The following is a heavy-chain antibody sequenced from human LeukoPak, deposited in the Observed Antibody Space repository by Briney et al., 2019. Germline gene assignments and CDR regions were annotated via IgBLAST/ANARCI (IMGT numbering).Heavy chain of an antibody. V-gene: IGHV1-58*02. J-gene: IGHJ5*02. D-gene: IGHD3-16*01. Sequence: GGSLRLSCAASGFTFRSSAIQWVRQARGQRLEWIGWIVVGSGATSYAHYLQERLTITRDMSTGTAYLELSGLRSEDTGIYYCAAETYTDSCCWFDPWGQGTLVTVSS. CDR2: IVVGSGAT. CDR1: GFTFRSSA. CDR3: AAETYTDSCCWFDP.